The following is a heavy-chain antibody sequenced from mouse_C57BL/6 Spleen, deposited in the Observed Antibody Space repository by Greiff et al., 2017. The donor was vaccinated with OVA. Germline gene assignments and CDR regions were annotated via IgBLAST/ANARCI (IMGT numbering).Heavy chain of an antibody. CDR3: ARNRRYAWFAY. D-gene: IGHD2-14*01. CDR1: GFTFSDYY. Sequence: EVQLVESGGGLVQPGGTLTLSCAASGFTFSDYYMYWVRQTPEKRLEWVAYISNGGGSTYYPDTVKGRFTISRDNAKNTLYLQMRRLKYEDTAMYYCARNRRYAWFAYWGQGTLVTVSA. CDR2: ISNGGGST. V-gene: IGHV5-12*01. J-gene: IGHJ3*01.